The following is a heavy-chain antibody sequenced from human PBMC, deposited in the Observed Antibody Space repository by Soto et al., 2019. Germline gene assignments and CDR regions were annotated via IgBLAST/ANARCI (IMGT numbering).Heavy chain of an antibody. CDR2: ISGSGGNT. CDR3: AKVDNAYCSGGSCFFDY. CDR1: GFTFSSYS. Sequence: GGSLRLSCAASGFTFSSYSMSWVRQAPGKGLEWVSAISGSGGNTYYADSVKGRFTISRDNSKNTLYLQMNSLTAEDTAVYYCAKVDNAYCSGGSCFFDYWGQGTLVTVSS. V-gene: IGHV3-23*01. J-gene: IGHJ4*02. D-gene: IGHD2-15*01.